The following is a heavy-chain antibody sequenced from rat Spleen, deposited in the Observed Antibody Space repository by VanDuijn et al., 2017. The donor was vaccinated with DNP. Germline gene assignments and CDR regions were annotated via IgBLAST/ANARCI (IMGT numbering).Heavy chain of an antibody. D-gene: IGHD4-3*01. CDR2: LWKNGAT. CDR1: GFSLTSHG. J-gene: IGHJ4*01. Sequence: QVQLKESGPGLVQPSQTLSLTCTVSGFSLTSHGVGWVRQPLGKGLEWMGVLWKNGATRYKSALKSRLSFSKATSKSQVFLKLNSLQIEDTATYYCARDLIIRDTTSAMDAWGQGTSVTVSS. CDR3: ARDLIIRDTTSAMDA. V-gene: IGHV2-41*01.